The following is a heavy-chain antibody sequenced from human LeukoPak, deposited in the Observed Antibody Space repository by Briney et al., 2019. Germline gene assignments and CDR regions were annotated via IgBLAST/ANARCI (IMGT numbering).Heavy chain of an antibody. D-gene: IGHD3-10*01. CDR3: ARAGTMVRGVIVDFYGMDV. CDR2: IIPILGIA. V-gene: IGHV1-69*04. CDR1: GGTFSSYA. Sequence: ASVKVSFKASGGTFSSYAISWVRQAPGQGLEWMGRIIPILGIANYAQKFQGRVTITADKSTSTAYMELSSLRSEDTAVYYCARAGTMVRGVIVDFYGMDVWGQGTTVTVSS. J-gene: IGHJ6*02.